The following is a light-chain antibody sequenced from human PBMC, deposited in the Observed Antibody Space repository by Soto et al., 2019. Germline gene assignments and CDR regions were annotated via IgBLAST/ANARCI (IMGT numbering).Light chain of an antibody. CDR3: QQYYTSSIT. J-gene: IGKJ5*01. V-gene: IGKV4-1*01. Sequence: IVMTQSPDSLAVSLGERATINCRSSQSVLYSSNKKNYLAWYQQKPGQSPKLLIYGASSRESGVPDRFTGSGSGTDFTLTTSGLQAEDVAVYYCQQYYTSSITFGQGTRLEIK. CDR2: GAS. CDR1: QSVLYSSNKKNY.